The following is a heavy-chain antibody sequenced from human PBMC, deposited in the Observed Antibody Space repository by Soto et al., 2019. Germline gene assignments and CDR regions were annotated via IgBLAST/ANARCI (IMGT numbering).Heavy chain of an antibody. CDR2: TYYRSKWYN. D-gene: IGHD3-22*01. CDR3: ARDRPTYYYDSSGYYRPGEFDY. J-gene: IGHJ4*02. CDR1: GDSVSSNSAA. Sequence: SQTLSLTCAISGDSVSSNSAAWNWIRQSPSRGLEWLGRTYYRSKWYNDYAVSVKSRITINPDTSKNQFSLQLNSVTPEDTAVYYCARDRPTYYYDSSGYYRPGEFDYWGQGTLVTVSS. V-gene: IGHV6-1*01.